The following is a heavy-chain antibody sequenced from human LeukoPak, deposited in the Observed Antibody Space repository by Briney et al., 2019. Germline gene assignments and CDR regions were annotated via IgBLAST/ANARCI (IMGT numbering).Heavy chain of an antibody. CDR1: GGSISSGSYY. V-gene: IGHV4-61*02. CDR3: ARERAVVPYYFDY. CDR2: IYTSGST. D-gene: IGHD6-19*01. Sequence: SETLSLTCTVSGGSISSGSYYWSWIRQPAGKGLEWIGRIYTSGSTYYNPSLKSRVTISVDTSKNQFSLKLSSVTAADTAVYYCARERAVVPYYFDYWGQGTLVTVSS. J-gene: IGHJ4*02.